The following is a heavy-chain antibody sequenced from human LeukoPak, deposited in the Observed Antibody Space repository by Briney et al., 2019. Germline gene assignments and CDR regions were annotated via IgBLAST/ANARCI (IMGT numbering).Heavy chain of an antibody. Sequence: SETLSLTCTVSGGSISSSSYYWGWIRQPPGKGLEWIGSIYYSGSTYYNPSLKSRVTISVDTSKNQFSLKLSSVTAADTAVYYCARRHPYSSSPLWDYWGQGTLVTVSS. D-gene: IGHD6-6*01. CDR2: IYYSGST. CDR1: GGSISSSSYY. CDR3: ARRHPYSSSPLWDY. V-gene: IGHV4-39*07. J-gene: IGHJ4*02.